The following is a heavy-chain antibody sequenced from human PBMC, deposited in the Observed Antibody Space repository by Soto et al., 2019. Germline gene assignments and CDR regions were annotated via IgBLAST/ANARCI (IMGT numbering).Heavy chain of an antibody. D-gene: IGHD3-3*01. V-gene: IGHV3-48*03. CDR1: GFTFSSYE. CDR2: ISSSGSTI. CDR3: ARDLRGLGTIFRVVTAGPGDGMDV. Sequence: HPGGSLRLSCAASGFTFSSYEMNWVRQAPGKGLEWVSYISSSGSTIYYADSVKGRFTISRDNAKNSLYLQMNSLRAEDTAVYYCARDLRGLGTIFRVVTAGPGDGMDVWGQGTTVTVSS. J-gene: IGHJ6*02.